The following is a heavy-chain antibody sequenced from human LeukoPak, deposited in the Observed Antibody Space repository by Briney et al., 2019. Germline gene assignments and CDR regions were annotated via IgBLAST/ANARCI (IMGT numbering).Heavy chain of an antibody. Sequence: SGEPLKISCKGSGYTFISYWIGWARQMPGKGLEWIAIIYPGDSDTRYSPSFQGQVTISADKSISSASLQWSSRTASDTAMYYCARRDPTSYAFDYWGQGTLVTVSS. V-gene: IGHV5-51*01. D-gene: IGHD2/OR15-2a*01. CDR3: ARRDPTSYAFDY. CDR1: GYTFISYW. J-gene: IGHJ4*02. CDR2: IYPGDSDT.